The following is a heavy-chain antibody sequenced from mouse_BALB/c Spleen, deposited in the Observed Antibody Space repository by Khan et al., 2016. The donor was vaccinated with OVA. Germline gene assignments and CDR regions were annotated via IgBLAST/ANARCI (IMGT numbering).Heavy chain of an antibody. CDR1: GYSITSDYA. D-gene: IGHD3-3*01. CDR2: ISYSGST. V-gene: IGHV3-2*02. J-gene: IGHJ3*01. CDR3: ARGRAY. Sequence: EVQLQESGPGLVKPSQSLSLTCTVTGYSITSDYAWNWIRQFPGNKLEWMGYISYSGSTSYTPSLKSRISITRDTSKNKFFLQLNSVTPEDTATYYCARGRAYWGQGTLVTVSA.